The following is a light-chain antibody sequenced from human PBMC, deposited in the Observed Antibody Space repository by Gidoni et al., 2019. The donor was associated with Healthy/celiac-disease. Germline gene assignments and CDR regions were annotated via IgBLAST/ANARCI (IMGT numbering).Light chain of an antibody. V-gene: IGKV1-39*01. CDR1: QSISSY. CDR3: QQSDRTPFT. Sequence: DIQMTQSPSSLSASVGDRVTITCRASQSISSYLNWYQQKPGKAPKVLIYAASSLQSGVPSRFSGSGSGTDFTLTISSLQPEDFATDYCQQSDRTPFTCGPGTKVDIK. J-gene: IGKJ3*01. CDR2: AAS.